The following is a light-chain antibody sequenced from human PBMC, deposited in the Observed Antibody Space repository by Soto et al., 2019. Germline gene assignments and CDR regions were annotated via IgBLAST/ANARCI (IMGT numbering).Light chain of an antibody. CDR3: SSYTTSSTYV. V-gene: IGLV2-14*01. J-gene: IGLJ1*01. Sequence: QSVLTQPASVSGSPGQSITISCTGTSSDVGGYNYVSWYQQHPGKAPELMISDVSNRPSGVSNRFSGSKSGNTASLTISGLQTEDEADYYCSSYTTSSTYVFGTGTKVTV. CDR2: DVS. CDR1: SSDVGGYNY.